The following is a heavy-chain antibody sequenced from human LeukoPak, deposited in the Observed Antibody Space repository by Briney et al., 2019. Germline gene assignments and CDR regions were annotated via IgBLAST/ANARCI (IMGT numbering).Heavy chain of an antibody. J-gene: IGHJ5*02. CDR1: GGSISSGSYY. CDR3: ARVLVLAAAGTGFDP. V-gene: IGHV4-61*01. CDR2: IYYSGST. Sequence: PSETLSLTCTVSGGSISSGSYYWSWIRQPPGKGLEWIGYIYYSGSTNYNPSLKSRVTISVDTSKNQFSLKLSSVTAADTAVYYCARVLVLAAAGTGFDPWGQGTLVTVSS. D-gene: IGHD6-13*01.